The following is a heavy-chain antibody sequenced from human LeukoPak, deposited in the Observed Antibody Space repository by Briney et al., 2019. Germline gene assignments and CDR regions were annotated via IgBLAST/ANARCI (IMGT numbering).Heavy chain of an antibody. J-gene: IGHJ4*02. CDR2: INLNSGGT. D-gene: IGHD2-8*02. V-gene: IGHV1-2*02. CDR1: GYTFTGYY. CDR3: ARVFYCSGGICYLNS. Sequence: ASVKVSCKASGYTFTGYYIHWVRQAPGQGLEWMGWINLNSGGTSYAQKFQGRVTMTRDTSITTAYMELSGLRFDDTAVYYCARVFYCSGGICYLNSWGQGTLVTVSS.